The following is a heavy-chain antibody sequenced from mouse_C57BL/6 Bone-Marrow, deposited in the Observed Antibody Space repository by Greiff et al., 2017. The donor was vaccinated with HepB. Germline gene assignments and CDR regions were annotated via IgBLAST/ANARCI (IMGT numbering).Heavy chain of an antibody. D-gene: IGHD1-1*01. CDR3: VYYSWFAY. J-gene: IGHJ3*01. CDR2: INPSSGYT. V-gene: IGHV1-4*01. CDR1: GYSFTSYT. Sequence: QVQLQQSGAELARPGASVKMSCKASGYSFTSYTMHWVKQRPGQGLEWIGYINPSSGYTKYNQKFKDKATLTADKSSSTAYMQLSSLTSEDSAVYYCVYYSWFAYWGQGTLVTVSA.